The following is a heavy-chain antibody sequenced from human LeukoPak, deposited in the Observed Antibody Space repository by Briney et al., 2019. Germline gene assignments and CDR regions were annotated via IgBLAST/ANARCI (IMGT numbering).Heavy chain of an antibody. D-gene: IGHD3-10*01. CDR1: GYTFTSYG. CDR3: ARVRSKTMVRGAVTYGY. CDR2: ISAYNGNT. J-gene: IGHJ4*02. Sequence: ASVKVSCKASGYTFTSYGISWVRQAPGQGLEWMGWISAYNGNTNYAQKLQGRVTMTTDTSTSTAYMELRSLRSDDTAVYYCARVRSKTMVRGAVTYGYWGQGTLVTVSS. V-gene: IGHV1-18*01.